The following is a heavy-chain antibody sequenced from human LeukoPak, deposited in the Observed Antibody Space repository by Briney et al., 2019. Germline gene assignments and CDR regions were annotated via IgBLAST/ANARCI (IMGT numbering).Heavy chain of an antibody. J-gene: IGHJ6*02. CDR1: GYTFTSYY. Sequence: GASVKVSCKASGYTFTSYYMHWVRQAPGQGLEWMGIINPSGGSTSYAQKFQGRVTMTRDTSTSTVYMELSSLRSEDTAVYYCARDGGAVAAQELYYYYYGMDVWAKGPRSPSP. D-gene: IGHD6-19*01. V-gene: IGHV1-46*01. CDR2: INPSGGST. CDR3: ARDGGAVAAQELYYYYYGMDV.